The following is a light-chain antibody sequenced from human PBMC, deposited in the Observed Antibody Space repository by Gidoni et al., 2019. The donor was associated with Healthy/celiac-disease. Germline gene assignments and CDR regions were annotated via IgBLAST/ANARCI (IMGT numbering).Light chain of an antibody. V-gene: IGKV1-9*01. CDR1: QGIRSY. CDR3: QQLNSYPV. CDR2: AAS. Sequence: IQLTKSQSSLFASVGDRVTITCRASQGIRSYLAWYQQKPGKAPKLLIYAASSFQSGVPSRFSGSGSGTDFTLTISSLQPEDFATYYCQQLNSYPVFXQXTRLEIK. J-gene: IGKJ5*01.